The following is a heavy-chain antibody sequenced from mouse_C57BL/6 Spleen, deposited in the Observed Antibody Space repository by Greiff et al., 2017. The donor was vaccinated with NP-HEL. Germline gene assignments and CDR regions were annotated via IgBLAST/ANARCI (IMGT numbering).Heavy chain of an antibody. CDR1: GFNIKDAY. J-gene: IGHJ3*01. V-gene: IGHV14-4*01. Sequence: EVQLQQSGAELVRPGASVKLSCTASGFNIKDAYMHWVNQRPEQGLAWIGWIDPENGDTEYDSKFQGKATITADTSSNTAYLQVSSRTSEDTAVYYCTPYDGYYHGAWFAYWGQGTLGTVSA. CDR2: IDPENGDT. D-gene: IGHD2-3*01. CDR3: TPYDGYYHGAWFAY.